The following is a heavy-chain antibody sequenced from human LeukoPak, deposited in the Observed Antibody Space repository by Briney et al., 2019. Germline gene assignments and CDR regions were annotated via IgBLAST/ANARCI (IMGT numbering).Heavy chain of an antibody. D-gene: IGHD6-19*01. CDR3: ARLTGYSSGWASDY. CDR2: ISSSSGYI. J-gene: IGHJ4*02. V-gene: IGHV3-21*01. Sequence: GGSLRLSCAASGFTFSSYSMSWVRQAPGKGLEWVSSISSSSGYIYYADSVKGRFTISRDNAKNSLYLQMNSLRAEDTAVYYCARLTGYSSGWASDYWGQGTLVTVSS. CDR1: GFTFSSYS.